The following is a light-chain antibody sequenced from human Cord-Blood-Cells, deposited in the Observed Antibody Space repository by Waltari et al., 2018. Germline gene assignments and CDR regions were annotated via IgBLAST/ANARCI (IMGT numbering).Light chain of an antibody. CDR1: ISDGGGYNY. Sequence: QSALTQPASVSGSPGQSITISCPATISDGGGYNYVSWYQQPPGKAPKLMIYDVSNRPSGVSNRFSGSKSGNTASLTISGLQAEDEADYYCSSYTSSSTVVFGGGTKLTVL. V-gene: IGLV2-14*01. CDR2: DVS. J-gene: IGLJ2*01. CDR3: SSYTSSSTVV.